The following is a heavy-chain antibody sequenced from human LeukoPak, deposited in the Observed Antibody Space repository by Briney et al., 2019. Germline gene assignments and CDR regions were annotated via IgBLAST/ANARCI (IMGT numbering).Heavy chain of an antibody. J-gene: IGHJ4*02. CDR2: IWYDGSNK. CDR1: GLTFSSYG. Sequence: GRSLRLSCAASGLTFSSYGMHWVRQAPGKGLEWVAVIWYDGSNKYYADSVKGRFTISRDNSKNTLYLQMNSLRAEDTAVYYCAKDPGSATLNYWGQGTLVTVSS. V-gene: IGHV3-33*06. D-gene: IGHD6-25*01. CDR3: AKDPGSATLNY.